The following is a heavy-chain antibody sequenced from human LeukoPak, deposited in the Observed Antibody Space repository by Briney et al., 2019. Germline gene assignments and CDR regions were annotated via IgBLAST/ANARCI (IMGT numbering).Heavy chain of an antibody. D-gene: IGHD2-2*03. CDR1: GGSISSSSYY. Sequence: SETLSLTCTVSGGSISSSSYYWGWIRQPPGKGLEWIGSIYYSGSTYYNPSLKSRVTISVDTSKNQFSLKLSSVTAADTAVYYCARRGYCSSTSCPRGSNAFDIWGQGTMVTVSS. CDR3: ARRGYCSSTSCPRGSNAFDI. CDR2: IYYSGST. J-gene: IGHJ3*02. V-gene: IGHV4-39*01.